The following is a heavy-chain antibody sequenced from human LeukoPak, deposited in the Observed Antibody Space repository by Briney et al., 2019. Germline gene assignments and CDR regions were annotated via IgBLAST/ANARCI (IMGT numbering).Heavy chain of an antibody. CDR1: GYTFTSYG. V-gene: IGHV1-18*01. Sequence: GASVKVSCKAFGYTFTSYGISWVRQAPGQGLEWMGWISAYNGNTNYAQKLQGRVTMTTDTSTSTAYMELRSLRSDDTAVYYCARAGVRGVQDEDAFDIWGQGTMVTVSS. J-gene: IGHJ3*02. CDR2: ISAYNGNT. CDR3: ARAGVRGVQDEDAFDI. D-gene: IGHD3-10*01.